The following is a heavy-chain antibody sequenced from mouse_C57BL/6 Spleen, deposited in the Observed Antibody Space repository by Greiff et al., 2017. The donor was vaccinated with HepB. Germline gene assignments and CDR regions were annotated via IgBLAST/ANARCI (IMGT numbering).Heavy chain of an antibody. Sequence: EVQGVESGGDLVKPGGSLKLSCAASGFTFSSYGMSWVRQTPDKRLEWVATISSGGSYTYYPDSVKGRFTISRDNAKNTLYLQMSSLKSEDTAMYYCARPYGSSYGWYFDVWGTGTTVTVSS. CDR2: ISSGGSYT. CDR1: GFTFSSYG. J-gene: IGHJ1*03. V-gene: IGHV5-6*01. CDR3: ARPYGSSYGWYFDV. D-gene: IGHD1-1*01.